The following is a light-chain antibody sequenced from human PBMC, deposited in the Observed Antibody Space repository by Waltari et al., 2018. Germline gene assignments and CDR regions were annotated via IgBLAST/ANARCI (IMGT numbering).Light chain of an antibody. J-gene: IGLJ3*02. CDR1: RRDVGGKNY. Sequence: QSALTQPASVSASRGQSITLSCTGSRRDVGGKNYVSWYQQHPGQPPKVLIYDVTNRPSGVSDRFSGSKSANTASLTISGLQAEDEADYYCSSYVPTDTSWVFGGGTKLTVL. CDR2: DVT. CDR3: SSYVPTDTSWV. V-gene: IGLV2-14*03.